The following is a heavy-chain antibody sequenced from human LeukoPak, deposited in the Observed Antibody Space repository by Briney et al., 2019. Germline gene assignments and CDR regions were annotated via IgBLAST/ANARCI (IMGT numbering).Heavy chain of an antibody. V-gene: IGHV4-34*01. J-gene: IGHJ3*02. D-gene: IGHD3-16*01. CDR1: GGSFSGYY. Sequence: SETLSLTCAVYGGSFSGYYWSWIRQPPGKGLEWIGEINHSGSTNYNPSLKSRVTISVDTSKNQFSLKLSSVTAADTAVYYCAGALWSSYIWGQGTMVTVSS. CDR2: INHSGST. CDR3: AGALWSSYI.